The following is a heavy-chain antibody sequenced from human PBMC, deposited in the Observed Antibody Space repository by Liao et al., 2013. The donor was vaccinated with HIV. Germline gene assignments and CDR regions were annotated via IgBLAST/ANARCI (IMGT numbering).Heavy chain of an antibody. J-gene: IGHJ4*02. CDR2: INHSGVT. Sequence: QVPLQQWGAGLLKPSETLSLTCAVYGGPFSGVFWSWIRQAPGQGLEWIGEINHSGVTNYNPTLKSRVTISVDTSKNQFSLNVTSVTAADTAVYYCAREGSLVAAGRTVPFDSWGQGTLVTVSS. CDR1: GGPFSGVF. D-gene: IGHD6-13*01. CDR3: AREGSLVAAGRTVPFDS. V-gene: IGHV4-34*02.